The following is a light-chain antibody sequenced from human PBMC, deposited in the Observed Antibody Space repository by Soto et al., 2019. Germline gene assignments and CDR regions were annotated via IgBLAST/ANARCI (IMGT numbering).Light chain of an antibody. CDR1: QSISRY. J-gene: IGKJ2*01. V-gene: IGKV3-11*01. CDR2: DSS. CDR3: QQRSNGPAFT. Sequence: EIVLTQSPATLSLSPGERATLSCRASQSISRYLAWYQQKPGQAPRLLIYDSSNRATGIPGRFSGSGSGTDFTLTISSLDPEDFAVYYCQQRSNGPAFTFGQGTKLEIK.